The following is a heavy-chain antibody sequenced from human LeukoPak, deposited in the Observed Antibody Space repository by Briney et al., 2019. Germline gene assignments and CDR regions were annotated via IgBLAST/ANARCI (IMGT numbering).Heavy chain of an antibody. CDR2: TYYSGSA. D-gene: IGHD5-18*01. V-gene: IGHV4-59*01. CDR3: ARDSGYSFFKAFDI. CDR1: GGSISSYY. Sequence: PSETLSLTCTVSGGSISSYYWSWIRQPPGKGLEWIGYTYYSGSANYNPSLKSRVTISVDTSKNQFSLKLSSVTAADTAVYYCARDSGYSFFKAFDIWGQGTMVTVSS. J-gene: IGHJ3*02.